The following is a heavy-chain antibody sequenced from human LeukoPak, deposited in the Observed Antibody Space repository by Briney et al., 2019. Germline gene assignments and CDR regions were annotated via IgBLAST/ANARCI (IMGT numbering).Heavy chain of an antibody. CDR3: AKTYYDILTGAFDI. CDR1: GFTFSSYA. Sequence: GGSLGLSCAASGFTFSSYAMSWVRQAPGKGLEWVSAISGSGGSTYYAGSVKGRFTISRDNSKDTLYLQMNSLRAEDTAVYYCAKTYYDILTGAFDIWAQGTMVTVSS. V-gene: IGHV3-23*01. J-gene: IGHJ3*02. CDR2: ISGSGGST. D-gene: IGHD3-9*01.